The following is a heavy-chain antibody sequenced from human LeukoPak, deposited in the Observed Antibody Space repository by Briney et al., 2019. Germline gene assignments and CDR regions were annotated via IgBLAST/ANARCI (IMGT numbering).Heavy chain of an antibody. V-gene: IGHV3-48*03. CDR3: ARGVRFLEWLPNYYYYYMDV. CDR1: GFTFSSYE. D-gene: IGHD3-3*01. CDR2: ISSSGSTI. J-gene: IGHJ6*03. Sequence: GGSPRLSCAASGFTFSSYEMNWVRQAPGKGLEWVSYISSSGSTIYYADSVKGRFTISRDNAKNSLYLQMNSLRAEDTAVYYCARGVRFLEWLPNYYYYYMDVWGKGTTVTVSS.